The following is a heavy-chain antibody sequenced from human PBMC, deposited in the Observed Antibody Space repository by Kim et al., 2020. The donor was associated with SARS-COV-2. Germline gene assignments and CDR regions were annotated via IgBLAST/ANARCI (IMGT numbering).Heavy chain of an antibody. CDR2: IWYDGSNK. J-gene: IGHJ2*01. V-gene: IGHV3-33*08. CDR3: ARGREGWTTHYFDL. Sequence: GGSLRLSCAASGFTFSSYGMHWVRQAPGKGLEWVAVIWYDGSNKYYADSVKGRFTISRDNSKNTLYLQMNSLRAEDTAVYYCARGREGWTTHYFDLWGRGTLVTVSS. CDR1: GFTFSSYG. D-gene: IGHD4-17*01.